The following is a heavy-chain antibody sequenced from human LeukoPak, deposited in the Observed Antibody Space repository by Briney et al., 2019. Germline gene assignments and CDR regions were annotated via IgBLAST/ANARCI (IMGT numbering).Heavy chain of an antibody. V-gene: IGHV4-34*01. CDR1: GGSFSGYY. CDR3: ARGRGYSYGPYPYYYYYYMDV. J-gene: IGHJ6*03. Sequence: SETLSLTCAVYGGSFSGYYWSWIRQPPGKGLEWIGEINHSGSTNYNPSLKSRVTISVDTSKNQFSLKLSSVTAADTAVYYCARGRGYSYGPYPYYYYYYMDVWGKGPTVTVSS. D-gene: IGHD5-18*01. CDR2: INHSGST.